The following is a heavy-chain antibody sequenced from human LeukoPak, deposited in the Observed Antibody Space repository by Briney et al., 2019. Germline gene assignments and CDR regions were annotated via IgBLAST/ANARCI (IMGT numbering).Heavy chain of an antibody. J-gene: IGHJ6*03. D-gene: IGHD6-6*01. CDR2: IYYSGST. Sequence: SETLSLTCTVSGGSISSGGYYWSWIRQHPGKGLEWIGYIYYSGSTYYNPSLKSRVTISVDTSKNQFSLKLSSVTAADTAVYHCARDYGSSSDYYYLDVWGKGTTVTVSS. CDR3: ARDYGSSSDYYYLDV. CDR1: GGSISSGGYY. V-gene: IGHV4-31*03.